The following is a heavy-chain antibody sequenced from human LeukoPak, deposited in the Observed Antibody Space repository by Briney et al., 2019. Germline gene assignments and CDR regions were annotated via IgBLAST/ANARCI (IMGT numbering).Heavy chain of an antibody. D-gene: IGHD3-10*01. CDR2: ISGSGGST. CDR3: ARKGGYYGSGSPYNWFDP. CDR1: GFTFSSYA. Sequence: PGGSLRLSCAASGFTFSSYAMSRVRQAPGKGLEWVSAISGSGGSTYYADSVKGRFTISRDNSKNTLYLQMNSLRAEDTAVYYCARKGGYYGSGSPYNWFDPWGQGTLVTVSS. J-gene: IGHJ5*02. V-gene: IGHV3-23*01.